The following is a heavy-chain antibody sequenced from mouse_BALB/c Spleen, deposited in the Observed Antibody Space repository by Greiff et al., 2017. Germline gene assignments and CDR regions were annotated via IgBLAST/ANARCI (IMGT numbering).Heavy chain of an antibody. V-gene: IGHV5-6-3*01. Sequence: DVQLVESGGGLVQPGGSLKLSCAASGFTFSSYGMSWVRQTPDKRLELVATINSNGGSTYYPDSVKGRFTISRDNAKNTLYLQMSSLKSEDTAMYYCARALITTATWFAYWGQGTLVTVSA. CDR2: INSNGGST. CDR3: ARALITTATWFAY. CDR1: GFTFSSYG. D-gene: IGHD1-2*01. J-gene: IGHJ3*01.